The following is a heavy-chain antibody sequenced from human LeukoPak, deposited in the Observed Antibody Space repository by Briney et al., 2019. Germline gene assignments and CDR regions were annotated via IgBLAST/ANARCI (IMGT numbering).Heavy chain of an antibody. CDR3: ARDFSSKNWFDT. Sequence: SETPSLTCTVSGGSISTYTWGWIRQPAERGLEWIGRFYSNGNTAYNPSVKSRVTMSVDMSKNQVSLKLTSVTAADTAIYYCARDFSSKNWFDTWGQGTLVTVSS. CDR1: GGSISTYT. CDR2: FYSNGNT. J-gene: IGHJ5*02. V-gene: IGHV4-4*07.